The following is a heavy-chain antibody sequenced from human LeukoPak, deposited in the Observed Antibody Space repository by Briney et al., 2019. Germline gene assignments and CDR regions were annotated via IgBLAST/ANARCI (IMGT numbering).Heavy chain of an antibody. CDR3: TRVPYCSGGRCQSDYYYYIDV. CDR1: GFTFSSYE. V-gene: IGHV3-48*03. J-gene: IGHJ6*03. Sequence: PGGSLRLSCAASGFTFSSYEMNWVRQAPGKGLEWVSYISSSGSTIYYADSVKGRFTISRDNAKNSLYLQMNSLRAEDTAVYYCTRVPYCSGGRCQSDYYYYIDVWGKGTTVTVSS. CDR2: ISSSGSTI. D-gene: IGHD2-15*01.